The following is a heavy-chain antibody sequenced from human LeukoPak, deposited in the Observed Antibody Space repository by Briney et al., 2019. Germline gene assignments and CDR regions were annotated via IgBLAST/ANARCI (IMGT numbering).Heavy chain of an antibody. V-gene: IGHV4-39*01. D-gene: IGHD1-26*01. Sequence: PSENLSRTCTGTGCCISSSSYYRHWIRQPPGRGLEWIGSIYYSGSTSYNPSLKSRVTISVDKSKNQFSLKLDSVTAADTAVYYCARNASDSGTSYFGYWGQGTLVTVSS. CDR1: GCCISSSSYY. CDR2: IYYSGST. CDR3: ARNASDSGTSYFGY. J-gene: IGHJ4*02.